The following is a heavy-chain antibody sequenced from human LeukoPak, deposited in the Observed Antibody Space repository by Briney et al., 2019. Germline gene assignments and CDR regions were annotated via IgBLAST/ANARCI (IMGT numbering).Heavy chain of an antibody. V-gene: IGHV4-39*01. CDR2: IYYSGST. D-gene: IGHD4-17*01. CDR1: GGSISSSSSYY. CDR3: AILPSTVTRAY. Sequence: PSETLSLTCNVSGGSISSSSSYYWGWIRQPPGKGLEWIGTIYYSGSTYYNPSLKSRVTRSIDASKNQLSLNLGSVTAADTAVYYCAILPSTVTRAYWGQGTLVTVSS. J-gene: IGHJ4*02.